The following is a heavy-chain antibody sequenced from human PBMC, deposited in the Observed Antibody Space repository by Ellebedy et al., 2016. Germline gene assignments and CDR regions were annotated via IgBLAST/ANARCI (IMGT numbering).Heavy chain of an antibody. Sequence: GSLRLXXAVSGGSISSKYWWSWVRQPPGKGLEWIGEISPGGNTNYSPSLKSRVTMSVDKSKNQFSLKLTSVTAADTAVYYCASVYYDTSGYYYVPRFDYWGQGTLVTVSS. CDR3: ASVYYDTSGYYYVPRFDY. CDR1: GGSISSKYW. V-gene: IGHV4-4*02. J-gene: IGHJ4*02. D-gene: IGHD3-22*01. CDR2: ISPGGNT.